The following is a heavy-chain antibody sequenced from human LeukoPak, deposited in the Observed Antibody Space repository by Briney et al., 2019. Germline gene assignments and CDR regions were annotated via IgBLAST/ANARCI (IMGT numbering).Heavy chain of an antibody. Sequence: ASVKASCKASGYTFTSYGISWVRQAPGQGLERMGWISAYNGITNYAQKLQGRVTMTTDTSTSTAYMEPRSPRSDDAAVYYCARDDIVATITYDYWGQGTLVTVSS. J-gene: IGHJ4*02. CDR2: ISAYNGIT. CDR1: GYTFTSYG. CDR3: ARDDIVATITYDY. D-gene: IGHD5-12*01. V-gene: IGHV1-18*01.